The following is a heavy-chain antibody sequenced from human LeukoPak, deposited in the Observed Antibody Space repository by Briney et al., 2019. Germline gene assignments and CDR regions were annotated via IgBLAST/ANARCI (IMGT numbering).Heavy chain of an antibody. CDR3: ARFGYCTNGVCSQYYYYYYMDV. Sequence: GSLRLSCAASGFTLDNYNFNWVRQAPGKGLEWVASIRSYSSYIHYADSVKGRFTISRDDAKKSLYLQMNSLRAEDTAVYYCARFGYCTNGVCSQYYYYYYMDVWGKGTTVTVSS. CDR2: IRSYSSYI. V-gene: IGHV3-21*01. D-gene: IGHD2-8*01. CDR1: GFTLDNYN. J-gene: IGHJ6*03.